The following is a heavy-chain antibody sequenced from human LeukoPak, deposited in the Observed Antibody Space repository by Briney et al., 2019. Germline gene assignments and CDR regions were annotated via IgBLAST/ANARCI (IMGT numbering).Heavy chain of an antibody. CDR1: GFTFSSYW. J-gene: IGHJ1*01. Sequence: PGGSLRLSCAASGFTFSSYWMSWVRQAPGKGLEWVANIKQDGSEKYYVDSVKGRFTISRDNAKNSLYLQMNSLRAEDTAVYYCARDLYPSAAAGTSSVGYWGQGTLVTVSS. CDR2: IKQDGSEK. CDR3: ARDLYPSAAAGTSSVGY. V-gene: IGHV3-7*01. D-gene: IGHD6-13*01.